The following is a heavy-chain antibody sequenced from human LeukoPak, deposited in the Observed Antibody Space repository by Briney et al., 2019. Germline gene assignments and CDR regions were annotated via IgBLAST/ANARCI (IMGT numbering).Heavy chain of an antibody. CDR3: ARERAYCGGDCYRFDAFDI. Sequence: GGSLRLSCAASGFTFSRYWMHWVRQTPRKGLVWVSRINPDGRSTTYADSVKGRFTISRDNSKNTLYLQMGSLRAGDMAVYYCARERAYCGGDCYRFDAFDIWGQGTMVTVSS. CDR2: INPDGRST. D-gene: IGHD2-21*02. V-gene: IGHV3-74*01. J-gene: IGHJ3*02. CDR1: GFTFSRYW.